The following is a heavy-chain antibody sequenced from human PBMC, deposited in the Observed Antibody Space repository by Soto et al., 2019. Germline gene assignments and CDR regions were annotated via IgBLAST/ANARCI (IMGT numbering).Heavy chain of an antibody. J-gene: IGHJ4*02. Sequence: GGSLRLSCAASGFTFSSYSMNWVRQAPGKGLEWVSSISSSSSYIYYADSVKGRFTISRDNAKNSLYLQMNSLRAEDTAVYYCARGYRGNYDFWSGYYPPDYWGQGTLVTVSS. CDR1: GFTFSSYS. CDR2: ISSSSSYI. D-gene: IGHD3-3*01. V-gene: IGHV3-21*01. CDR3: ARGYRGNYDFWSGYYPPDY.